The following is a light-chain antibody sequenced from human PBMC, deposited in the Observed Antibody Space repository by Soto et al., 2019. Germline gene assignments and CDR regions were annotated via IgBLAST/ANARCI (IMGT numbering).Light chain of an antibody. Sequence: EIVLTQSPGTLSLSPGERATLSCRASQSVSSSYLAWYQQKPGQAPRLLIYGASSRATGIPDRLSGSGSGTDFTLTISRLEPEDFAVYYCQQYGSSPPSYTFGQGTKLEIK. J-gene: IGKJ2*01. CDR3: QQYGSSPPSYT. CDR2: GAS. V-gene: IGKV3-20*01. CDR1: QSVSSSY.